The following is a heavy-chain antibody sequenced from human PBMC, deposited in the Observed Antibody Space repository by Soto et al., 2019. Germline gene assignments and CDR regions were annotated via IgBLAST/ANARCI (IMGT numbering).Heavy chain of an antibody. J-gene: IGHJ1*01. CDR3: ARDFPTKAAAGAEYFQH. D-gene: IGHD6-13*01. V-gene: IGHV4-30-4*01. CDR2: IYYSGST. Sequence: KPSETLSLTCTVSGGSISSGDYYWSWIRQPPGKGLEWIGYIYYSGSTYYNPSLKSRVTISVDTSKNQFSLKLSSVTAADTAVYYCARDFPTKAAAGAEYFQHWGQGTLVTVSS. CDR1: GGSISSGDYY.